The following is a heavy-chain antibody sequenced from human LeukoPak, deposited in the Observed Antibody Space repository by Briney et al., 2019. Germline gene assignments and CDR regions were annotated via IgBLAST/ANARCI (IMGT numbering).Heavy chain of an antibody. CDR2: IYYSGST. CDR1: GGATSSYY. V-gene: IGHV4-59*08. Sequence: SETLPLTCTASGGATSSYYWSWIRRPPGQGLAWLGYIYYSGSTNYNPSLKSRVTISVDTSKNQFSLKLSSVTAADTAVYYCARLALRPYYYGMDVWGQGTTVTVSS. J-gene: IGHJ6*02. CDR3: ARLALRPYYYGMDV. D-gene: IGHD4-17*01.